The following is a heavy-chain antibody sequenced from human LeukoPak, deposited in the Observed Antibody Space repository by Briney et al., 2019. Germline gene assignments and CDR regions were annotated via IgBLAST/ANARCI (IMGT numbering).Heavy chain of an antibody. CDR3: ARDGSGHYYGSGSSTSFDY. CDR1: GFTFSSYE. V-gene: IGHV3-48*03. J-gene: IGHJ4*02. CDR2: ISSSGSTI. D-gene: IGHD3-10*01. Sequence: GGSLRLSCAASGFTFSSYEMNWVRQAPGKGLEWVSYISSSGSTIYYADSVKGRFTISRDNAKNSLYLQMNSLRAEDTAVYYCARDGSGHYYGSGSSTSFDYWGQGTLVTVSS.